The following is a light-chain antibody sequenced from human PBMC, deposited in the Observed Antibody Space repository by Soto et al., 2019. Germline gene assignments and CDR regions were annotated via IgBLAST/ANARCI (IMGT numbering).Light chain of an antibody. CDR3: RQRSDWPLT. Sequence: EIVLTQSPATLSLSPGERATLSCRSSQSLGTRLAWYQLKPGQSPRLLIYDASNREPGTPARFSGSGSGTDFTLTISSLEPEDFATYYCRQRSDWPLTFGGGTKVEIK. J-gene: IGKJ4*01. CDR2: DAS. V-gene: IGKV3-11*01. CDR1: QSLGTR.